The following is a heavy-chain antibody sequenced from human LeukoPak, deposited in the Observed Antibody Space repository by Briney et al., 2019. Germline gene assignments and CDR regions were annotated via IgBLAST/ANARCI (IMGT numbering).Heavy chain of an antibody. CDR3: ARRSPSPPQTGYYDSSGYYYFDY. Sequence: SETLSLTCTVSGGSISSYYWSWIRQPPGKGLEWIGYIYYSGSTNYNPSLKSRVTISVDTSKNQFSLKLSSVPAADTAVYYCARRSPSPPQTGYYDSSGYYYFDYWGQGTLVTVSS. CDR2: IYYSGST. D-gene: IGHD3-22*01. CDR1: GGSISSYY. V-gene: IGHV4-59*01. J-gene: IGHJ4*02.